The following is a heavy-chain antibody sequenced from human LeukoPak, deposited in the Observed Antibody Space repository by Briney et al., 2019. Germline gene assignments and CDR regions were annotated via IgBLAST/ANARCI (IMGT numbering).Heavy chain of an antibody. CDR3: ANQYFDF. CDR1: GYTFTTYP. J-gene: IGHJ4*02. V-gene: IGHV7-4-1*02. Sequence: ASVKVSCKTSGYTFTTYPINWLRQAPGQGLEWMGWINTNTGNPTYAQDFIGRFVFSLDTSVSTANLQISGLKAEDTAVYYCANQYFDFWGQGTLVTVSS. CDR2: INTNTGNP. D-gene: IGHD1-14*01.